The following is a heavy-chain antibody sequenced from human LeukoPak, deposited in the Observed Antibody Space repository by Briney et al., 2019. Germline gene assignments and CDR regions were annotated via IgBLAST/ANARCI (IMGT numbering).Heavy chain of an antibody. D-gene: IGHD2-21*02. CDR1: GFTFSSYA. J-gene: IGHJ4*02. Sequence: PGGSLRLSCAASGFTFSSYAMSWVRQAPGKGLEWVSAISGSGGSTYYADSVKGRFTISRDNSKNTLYLQMNSLRAEDTAVYYCAKDDPPYCGGDCYFGSFDYWGQGTLVTVSS. CDR3: AKDDPPYCGGDCYFGSFDY. CDR2: ISGSGGST. V-gene: IGHV3-23*01.